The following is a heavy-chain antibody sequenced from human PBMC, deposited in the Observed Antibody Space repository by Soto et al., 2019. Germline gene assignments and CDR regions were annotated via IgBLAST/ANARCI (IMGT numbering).Heavy chain of an antibody. Sequence: QVQLQESGPGLVKPSGTLSLTCAVSGGSISSSNWWSWVRQPPGKGLEWIGEIYHSGSTNYNPSLKRRVTISVDKSKNQFSLKLSSVTAADTAVYYCARGLAFEQWLAYFDYWGQGTLVTVSS. CDR1: GGSISSSNW. V-gene: IGHV4-4*02. CDR2: IYHSGST. CDR3: ARGLAFEQWLAYFDY. J-gene: IGHJ4*02. D-gene: IGHD6-19*01.